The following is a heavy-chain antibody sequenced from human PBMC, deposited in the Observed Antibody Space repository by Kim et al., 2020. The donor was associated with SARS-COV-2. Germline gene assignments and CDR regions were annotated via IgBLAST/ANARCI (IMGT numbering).Heavy chain of an antibody. CDR3: AREVDIVAHDYYYGMDV. J-gene: IGHJ6*02. V-gene: IGHV4-39*07. D-gene: IGHD5-12*01. Sequence: KSRVTISVDTSKNQFSLKLSSVTAADTAVYYCAREVDIVAHDYYYGMDVWGQGTTVTVSS.